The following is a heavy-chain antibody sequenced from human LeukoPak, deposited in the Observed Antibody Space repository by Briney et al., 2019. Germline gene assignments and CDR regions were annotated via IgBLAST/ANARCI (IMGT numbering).Heavy chain of an antibody. CDR3: AKVKMGGNHYFDY. CDR1: GFTFSNYA. V-gene: IGHV3-23*01. J-gene: IGHJ4*02. CDR2: ISGSGDNT. D-gene: IGHD1-14*01. Sequence: PGGSLRLSCAASGFTFSNYAMNWVRQAPGKGLEWVSGISGSGDNTYYADSVKGRFTISRDSSKNTLYLRMNSLRVEDTAVYYCAKVKMGGNHYFDYWGQGTLVTVSS.